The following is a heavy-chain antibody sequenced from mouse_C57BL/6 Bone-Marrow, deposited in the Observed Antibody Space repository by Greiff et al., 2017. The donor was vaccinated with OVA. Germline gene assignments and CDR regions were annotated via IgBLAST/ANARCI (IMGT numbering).Heavy chain of an antibody. V-gene: IGHV1-82*01. CDR3: ARWRDGYYDWYFDV. CDR2: IYPGDGDT. CDR1: GYAFSSSW. D-gene: IGHD2-3*01. J-gene: IGHJ1*03. Sequence: VKLMESGPELVKPGASVKISCKASGYAFSSSWMNWVKQRPGKGLEWIGRIYPGDGDTNYNGKFKGKATLTADKSSSTAYMQLSSLTSEDSAVYFCARWRDGYYDWYFDVWGTGTTVTVSS.